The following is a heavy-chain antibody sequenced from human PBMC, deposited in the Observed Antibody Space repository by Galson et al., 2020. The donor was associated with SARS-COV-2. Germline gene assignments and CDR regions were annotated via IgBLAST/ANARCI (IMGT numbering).Heavy chain of an antibody. CDR1: GFSLSTSGVG. J-gene: IGHJ4*02. CDR2: IYWDEDK. V-gene: IGHV2-5*02. Sequence: KMSGPTLVKPTQTLTLTCTFSGFSLSTSGVGVGWIRQPPGKALEWLALIYWDEDKRYSPSLKSRLTITKDTSKNQVVLTMTNMDPVDTATYYCAHRGIAVAGRPYLDYWGQGTLVTVSS. CDR3: AHRGIAVAGRPYLDY. D-gene: IGHD6-19*01.